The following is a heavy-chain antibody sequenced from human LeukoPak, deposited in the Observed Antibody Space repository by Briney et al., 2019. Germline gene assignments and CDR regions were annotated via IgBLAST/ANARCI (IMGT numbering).Heavy chain of an antibody. Sequence: GGSLRLSCVASGFTFTNAWMSWVRQAPGKGLEWVGHIKSQADGGTTDYPAPVKGRFIISGDDSKHTLYLQMNSLKTDDTAVYYCAKYDTSVNFDFWGQGTLVTVSS. CDR2: IKSQADGGTT. V-gene: IGHV3-15*01. CDR1: GFTFTNAW. CDR3: AKYDTSVNFDF. D-gene: IGHD3-22*01. J-gene: IGHJ4*02.